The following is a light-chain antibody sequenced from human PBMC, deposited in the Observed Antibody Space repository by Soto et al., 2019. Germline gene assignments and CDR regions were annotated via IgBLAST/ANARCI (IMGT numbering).Light chain of an antibody. J-gene: IGKJ1*01. V-gene: IGKV3-20*01. CDR3: QQYGSSGT. CDR2: GAS. CDR1: QSVSNIY. Sequence: ENVLRQSPGTLSLSPGERATLSYRASQSVSNIYLAWYQQKPGQAPRLLIYGASNRATGIPDRFSGSGSGTDFTLTISRLEPEDFAVYYCQQYGSSGTFGQGTKVDIK.